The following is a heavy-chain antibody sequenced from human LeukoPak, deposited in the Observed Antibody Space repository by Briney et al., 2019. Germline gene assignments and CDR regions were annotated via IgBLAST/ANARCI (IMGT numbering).Heavy chain of an antibody. CDR2: INWNGDNA. CDR1: GFTFDDYA. V-gene: IGHV3-20*04. Sequence: GGSLRLSCVASGFTFDDYAMSWVRQAPGKGLEWVSGINWNGDNAVYADSVKGRFTISRDNSKNSLYLQMNSLRAEDTAVYYCARVSPMVRSWYFDPWGQGTLVTVSS. CDR3: ARVSPMVRSWYFDP. J-gene: IGHJ5*02. D-gene: IGHD5-18*01.